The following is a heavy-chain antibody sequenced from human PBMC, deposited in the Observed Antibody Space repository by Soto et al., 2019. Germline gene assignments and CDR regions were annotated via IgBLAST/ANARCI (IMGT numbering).Heavy chain of an antibody. Sequence: GGSLRLSCAASGFNFSNHWMHWVRQRPAEGLVWVSRITSDGKSKAYAESVKGRFAISRDNAKNTLYLQMNGLTAEDTAVYYCARESGDWPLNWFDPWGRGTLVTVSS. CDR2: ITSDGKSK. CDR1: GFNFSNHW. CDR3: ARESGDWPLNWFDP. J-gene: IGHJ5*02. D-gene: IGHD2-21*02. V-gene: IGHV3-74*01.